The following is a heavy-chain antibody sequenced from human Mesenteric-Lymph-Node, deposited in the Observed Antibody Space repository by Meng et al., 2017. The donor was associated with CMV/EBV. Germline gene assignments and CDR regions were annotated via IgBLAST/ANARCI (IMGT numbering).Heavy chain of an antibody. V-gene: IGHV1-69*04. CDR3: AREGLVVVPAAVNFDY. D-gene: IGHD2-2*01. Sequence: SVKVSCKASGGTFSSYTISWVRQAPGQGLEWMGRIIPILGIANYAQKFQGRVTITADKSTSTAYMELSSLRSEDTAVYYCAREGLVVVPAAVNFDYWGQGTLVTVSS. J-gene: IGHJ4*02. CDR2: IIPILGIA. CDR1: GGTFSSYT.